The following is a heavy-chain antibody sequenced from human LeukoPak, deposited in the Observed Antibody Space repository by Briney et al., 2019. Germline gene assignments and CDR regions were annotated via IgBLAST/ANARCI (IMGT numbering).Heavy chain of an antibody. V-gene: IGHV3-21*01. CDR1: GFTFSTYG. D-gene: IGHD1-26*01. J-gene: IGHJ6*03. CDR3: AKEGGVYSTPYYMDV. Sequence: GGSLRLSCVASGFTFSTYGMSWVRQAPGKGLEWVSSIGTSGSYIYYTDSVKGRFTISRDNAKNSLYLQMNSLRAEDTAVYYCAKEGGVYSTPYYMDVWGKGTTVTVSS. CDR2: IGTSGSYI.